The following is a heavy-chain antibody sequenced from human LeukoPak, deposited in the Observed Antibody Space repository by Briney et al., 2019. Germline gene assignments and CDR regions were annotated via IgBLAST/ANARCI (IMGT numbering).Heavy chain of an antibody. CDR2: IRYDGSNK. V-gene: IGHV3-30*02. D-gene: IGHD6-13*01. CDR1: GFTFSSYV. Sequence: GGSLRLSCAASGFTFSSYVMNWVRQAPGKGLEWVAFIRYDGSNKYYADSVKGRFTISRDNSKNTLYLQMNSLRAEDTAVYYCAKDLYSSSWYGYYWGQGTLVTVSS. J-gene: IGHJ4*02. CDR3: AKDLYSSSWYGYY.